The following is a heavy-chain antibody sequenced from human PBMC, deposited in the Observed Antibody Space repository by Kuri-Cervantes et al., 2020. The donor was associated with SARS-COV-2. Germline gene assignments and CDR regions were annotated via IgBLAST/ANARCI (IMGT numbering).Heavy chain of an antibody. CDR3: ARSHSGSYDSPPDY. D-gene: IGHD1-26*01. CDR2: INHSGST. CDR1: GGSFSGYY. J-gene: IGHJ4*02. Sequence: SETLSLTWAVYGGSFSGYYWSWIRRPPGKGLEWIGEINHSGSTNYNPSLKSRVTISVDTSKNQFSLKLSSVTAADTAVYYCARSHSGSYDSPPDYWGQGTLVTVSS. V-gene: IGHV4-34*01.